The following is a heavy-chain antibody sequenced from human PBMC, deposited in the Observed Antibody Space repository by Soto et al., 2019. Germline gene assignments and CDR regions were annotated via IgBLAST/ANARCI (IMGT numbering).Heavy chain of an antibody. J-gene: IGHJ4*02. CDR1: GFTFSSYA. CDR2: ISGSGGST. Sequence: PGGSLRLSCAASGFTFSSYAMSWVRQAPGKGLEWVSAISGSGGSTYYADSVKGRFTISRDNPKNTLFLQVNSLRADDTAVYYCAKVLVPTSETLHWGQGTLVTVSS. D-gene: IGHD1-1*01. CDR3: AKVLVPTSETLH. V-gene: IGHV3-23*01.